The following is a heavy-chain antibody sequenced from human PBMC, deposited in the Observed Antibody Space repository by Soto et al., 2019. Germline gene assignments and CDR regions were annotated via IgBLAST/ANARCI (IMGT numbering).Heavy chain of an antibody. CDR2: IKSKSDGGTT. CDR1: GFTSSDAW. V-gene: IGHV3-15*01. J-gene: IGHJ5*02. CDR3: TTDLLRIAVVVGSTGYLNP. D-gene: IGHD2-15*01. Sequence: GGSLRLSCTASGFTSSDAWMSWVRQAPGKGLDWVGRIKSKSDGGTTEYAAPVRVRFTISRDDSKNPLYLQMNSLKTEDTAVYYCTTDLLRIAVVVGSTGYLNPWGQGTPVTVSS.